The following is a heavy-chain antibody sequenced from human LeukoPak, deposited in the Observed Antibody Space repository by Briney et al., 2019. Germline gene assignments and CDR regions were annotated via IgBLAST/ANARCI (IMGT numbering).Heavy chain of an antibody. V-gene: IGHV1-69*06. J-gene: IGHJ4*02. CDR2: IVPIFGTA. Sequence: SSVKLSCTSSAATFSSYAISWVRQAPAQGLEWMGGIVPIFGTANYSQKFQGRVTITADKSPSTAYMELSSLISEDTAVYYCAEHSPPRGYYDSSAHTLAPFDYWGQGTLVTVSS. CDR3: AEHSPPRGYYDSSAHTLAPFDY. CDR1: AATFSSYA. D-gene: IGHD3-22*01.